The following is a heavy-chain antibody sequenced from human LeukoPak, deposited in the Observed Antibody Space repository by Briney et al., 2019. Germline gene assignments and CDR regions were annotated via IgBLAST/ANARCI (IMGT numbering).Heavy chain of an antibody. CDR3: LGTPGHY. CDR2: FDPEDGER. J-gene: IGHJ4*02. CDR1: GYTLTELS. D-gene: IGHD3-10*01. Sequence: VASVKVSCKVSGYTLTELSMHWVRQAPGKGLEWMGGFDPEDGERVYAQKLQGRVTLTEDTSTDTAYMELSSLRSEDTAVYYCLGTPGHYWGQGTLVTVSS. V-gene: IGHV1-24*01.